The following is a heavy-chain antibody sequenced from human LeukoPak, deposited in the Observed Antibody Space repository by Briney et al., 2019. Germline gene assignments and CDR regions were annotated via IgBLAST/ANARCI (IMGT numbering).Heavy chain of an antibody. V-gene: IGHV3-9*01. Sequence: PGGSLRLSCAASGLTFDDYAMHWVRQAPGKGLEWVSGISWNSGSIGYADSVKGRFTISRDNAKNSLYLQMNSLRAEDTALYYCAKDSRGYSTGDFDYWGQGTLVTVSS. J-gene: IGHJ4*02. CDR1: GLTFDDYA. D-gene: IGHD5-18*01. CDR2: ISWNSGSI. CDR3: AKDSRGYSTGDFDY.